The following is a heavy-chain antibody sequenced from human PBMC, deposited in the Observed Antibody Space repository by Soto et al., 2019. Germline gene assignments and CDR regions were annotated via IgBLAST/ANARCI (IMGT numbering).Heavy chain of an antibody. CDR2: IIPIFGTA. V-gene: IGHV1-69*13. Sequence: SVKVSCKASGGTFSSYAISWVRQAPGQGLEWMGGIIPIFGTANYAQKFQGRVTITADESTSTAYMELSSLRSEDTAVYYCARGLVRGVIIILSGMDVWGQGTTVTVSS. D-gene: IGHD3-10*01. J-gene: IGHJ6*02. CDR1: GGTFSSYA. CDR3: ARGLVRGVIIILSGMDV.